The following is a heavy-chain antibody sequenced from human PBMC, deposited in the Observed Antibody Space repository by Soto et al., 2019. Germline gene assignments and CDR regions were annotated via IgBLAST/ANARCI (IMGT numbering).Heavy chain of an antibody. V-gene: IGHV3-53*04. J-gene: IGHJ4*02. Sequence: EVQLVESGGGLVQPGGSLRLSCAASEFTVSSNYMSWVRQAPGTGLEWVSVIYSGGSTYYADSVKGRFTISRHNSKNTLYLQMNSLRAEDTAVYYCARDLVGATSYWGQGTLVTVSS. CDR2: IYSGGST. CDR3: ARDLVGATSY. D-gene: IGHD1-26*01. CDR1: EFTVSSNY.